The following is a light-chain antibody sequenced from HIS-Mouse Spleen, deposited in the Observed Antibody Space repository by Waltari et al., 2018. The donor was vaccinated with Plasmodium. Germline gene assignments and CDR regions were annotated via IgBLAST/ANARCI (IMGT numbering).Light chain of an antibody. V-gene: IGKV1-12*01. CDR2: AAS. J-gene: IGKJ1*01. CDR3: QQANSFPWT. CDR1: KGISSW. Sequence: DIQMTQSPSSVSASVGDRVTITCRASKGISSWLDWYQQKPGKAPKLLIYAASSLQSGVPSRFSGSGSETDFTLTISSLQPEDFATYYCQQANSFPWTFGQGTKVEIK.